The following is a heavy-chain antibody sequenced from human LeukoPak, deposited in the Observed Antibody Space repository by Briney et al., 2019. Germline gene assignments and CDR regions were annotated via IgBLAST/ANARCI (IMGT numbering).Heavy chain of an antibody. V-gene: IGHV1-69*05. Sequence: SVKVSCRASEATFATFALSWCHQPPGQGLEWLGRIIPIFGTANYAQKFQGRVTITTDESTSTAYMELSSLRSEDTAVYYCARELYYYDSSGYFDYWGQGTLVTVSS. CDR2: IIPIFGTA. D-gene: IGHD3-22*01. CDR3: ARELYYYDSSGYFDY. CDR1: EATFATFA. J-gene: IGHJ4*02.